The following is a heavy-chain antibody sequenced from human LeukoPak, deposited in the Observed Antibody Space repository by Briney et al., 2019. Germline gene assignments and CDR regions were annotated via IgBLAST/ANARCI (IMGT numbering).Heavy chain of an antibody. CDR1: GFTFSSYS. CDR3: AKDHATMYSSSSGWGY. D-gene: IGHD6-6*01. V-gene: IGHV3-23*01. Sequence: GGSLRLSCAASGFTFSSYSMNWVRQAPGKGLEWVSAISGSGGSTYYADSVKGRFTISRDNSKNTLYLQMNSLRAEDTAVYYCAKDHATMYSSSSGWGYWGQGTLVTVSS. J-gene: IGHJ4*02. CDR2: ISGSGGST.